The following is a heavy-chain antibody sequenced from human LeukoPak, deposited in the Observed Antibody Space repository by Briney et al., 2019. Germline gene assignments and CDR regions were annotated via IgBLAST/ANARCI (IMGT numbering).Heavy chain of an antibody. CDR3: ARDADGSGSGWFDP. J-gene: IGHJ5*02. D-gene: IGHD3-10*01. V-gene: IGHV1-18*04. Sequence: GASVKVSCKASGYTFTGYYMHWVRQAPGQGLEWMGWVSAYNGHTNYAQKFQSRVTMTTDTSTSTASMELRSLRSDDTAVYYCARDADGSGSGWFDPWGQGTPVTVSS. CDR2: VSAYNGHT. CDR1: GYTFTGYY.